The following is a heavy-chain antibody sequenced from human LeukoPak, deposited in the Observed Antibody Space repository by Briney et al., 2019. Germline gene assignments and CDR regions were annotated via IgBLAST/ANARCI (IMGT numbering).Heavy chain of an antibody. V-gene: IGHV1-18*01. D-gene: IGHD1/OR15-1a*01. CDR1: GYTFTSYG. CDR2: ISAYNGNT. J-gene: IGHJ4*02. Sequence: GASVKVSCKASGYTFTSYGISWVRQAPGQGLERMGWISAYNGNTNYAQKLQGRVTMTTDTSTSTAYMELRSLRSDDTAVYYCARVGVLNWNNYLTWDYWGQGTLVTVSS. CDR3: ARVGVLNWNNYLTWDY.